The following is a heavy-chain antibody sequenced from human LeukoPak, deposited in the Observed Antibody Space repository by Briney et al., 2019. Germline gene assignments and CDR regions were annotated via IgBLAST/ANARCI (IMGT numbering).Heavy chain of an antibody. J-gene: IGHJ3*02. CDR3: ARQGLSSGDAFDI. Sequence: GESLKISCKGSGYSFTSYWIGWVRQMPGKGLEWMGIIYPGDSGTRYSPSFQGQVTISADKSIGTAYLQWSSLKASDTAMYYCARQGLSSGDAFDIWGQGTMVTVSS. CDR1: GYSFTSYW. V-gene: IGHV5-51*01. D-gene: IGHD6-19*01. CDR2: IYPGDSGT.